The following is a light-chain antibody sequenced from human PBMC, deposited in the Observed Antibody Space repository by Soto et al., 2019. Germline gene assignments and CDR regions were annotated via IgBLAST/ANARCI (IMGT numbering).Light chain of an antibody. CDR1: ETLISF. Sequence: EIVLTQSPATLSVSPGERVTLSCRASETLISFLAWYQQKPGQAPRLLIYGASTRATGVPARFSGSGSATDLTLTISSLQSEDFAVYYCQSENDWPFAVGQGTKLEI. J-gene: IGKJ2*01. CDR2: GAS. V-gene: IGKV3-15*01. CDR3: QSENDWPFA.